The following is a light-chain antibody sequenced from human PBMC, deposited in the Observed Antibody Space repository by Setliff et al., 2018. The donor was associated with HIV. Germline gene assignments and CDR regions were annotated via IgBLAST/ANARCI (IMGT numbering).Light chain of an antibody. Sequence: ALTQPASVSGSPGQSITISCTGTNSDVGGYNFVSWYQQHPGKAPKVMLYEVNNRPSGVSNRFSGSKSGNTASLTISGLQAEDEADYYCTSYASSSTVVFGSGTKVTVL. V-gene: IGLV2-14*01. CDR3: TSYASSSTVV. CDR1: NSDVGGYNF. J-gene: IGLJ1*01. CDR2: EVN.